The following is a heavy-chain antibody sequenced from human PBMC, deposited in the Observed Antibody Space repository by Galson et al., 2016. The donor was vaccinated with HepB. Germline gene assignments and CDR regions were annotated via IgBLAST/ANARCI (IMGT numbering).Heavy chain of an antibody. Sequence: SETLSLTCSVSGASISRFYWSWLRQSPGRGLEWIGYISDSGSTNCNPSLNSRLTIAADTSKNQFSLKLRSVTAADTAVYYCATTQYTYHKRDYWGQGTLVTVSS. J-gene: IGHJ4*02. CDR2: ISDSGST. CDR1: GASISRFY. V-gene: IGHV4-59*03. D-gene: IGHD6-6*01. CDR3: ATTQYTYHKRDY.